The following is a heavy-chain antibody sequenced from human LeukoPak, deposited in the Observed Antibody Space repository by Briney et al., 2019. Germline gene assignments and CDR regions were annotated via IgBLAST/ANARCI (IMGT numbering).Heavy chain of an antibody. Sequence: GGSLRLSCAASGFTFSSYGMHWVRQAPGKGLEWVAFIRYDGSNKYYADSVKGRFTTSRDNSKNTLYLQMNSLRAEDTAAYYCAKDHKYRIAAAGRGWYFDYWGQGTLVTVSS. CDR1: GFTFSSYG. CDR2: IRYDGSNK. D-gene: IGHD6-13*01. V-gene: IGHV3-30*02. J-gene: IGHJ4*02. CDR3: AKDHKYRIAAAGRGWYFDY.